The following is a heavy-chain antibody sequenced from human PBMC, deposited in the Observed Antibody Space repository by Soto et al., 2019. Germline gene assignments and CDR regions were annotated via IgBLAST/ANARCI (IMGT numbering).Heavy chain of an antibody. D-gene: IGHD6-19*01. J-gene: IGHJ3*02. CDR3: TSLSVAVDYFAFDI. Sequence: EVQLVESGGGLIQPGGSLRLSCTASGFPFSDLWMHWVRQAPGKGLEWVSRISHDGISTSHADSVRGRFSISRDNAKNTVYLQMKSLIAEDTAVYYCTSLSVAVDYFAFDIWGQGTLVTVS. V-gene: IGHV3-74*01. CDR1: GFPFSDLW. CDR2: ISHDGIST.